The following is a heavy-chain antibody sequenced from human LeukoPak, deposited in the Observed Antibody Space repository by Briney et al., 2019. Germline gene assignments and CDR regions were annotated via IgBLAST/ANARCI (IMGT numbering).Heavy chain of an antibody. CDR1: GHTFTTYY. V-gene: IGHV1-3*01. Sequence: GASVKVSCKASGHTFTTYYVHLVRQAPGQGLEWMGWINAGNGHTKYSQNFQGRVTITRDSSASTAYMELSSLTSEDTAVYYCARGIWSARTVDYYLDYWGQGTLVTVSS. J-gene: IGHJ4*02. CDR3: ARGIWSARTVDYYLDY. CDR2: INAGNGHT. D-gene: IGHD2-21*01.